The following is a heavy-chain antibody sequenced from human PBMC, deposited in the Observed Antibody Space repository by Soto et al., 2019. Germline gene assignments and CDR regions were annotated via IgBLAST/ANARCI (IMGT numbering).Heavy chain of an antibody. CDR3: ARGGIAARILDY. CDR1: GGSFFGYY. J-gene: IGHJ4*02. CDR2: INHSGDA. Sequence: PSETLSLTCAVYGGSFFGYYWSWIRQPPGKGLEWIGEINHSGDANYNPSLKSRVTVSMDTSKNQFSLSLRSVTAADTAVYYCARGGIAARILDYWGQGTLVTV. V-gene: IGHV4-34*01. D-gene: IGHD6-6*01.